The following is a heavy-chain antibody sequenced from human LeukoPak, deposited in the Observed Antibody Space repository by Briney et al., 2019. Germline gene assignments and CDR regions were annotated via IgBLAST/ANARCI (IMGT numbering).Heavy chain of an antibody. J-gene: IGHJ6*03. CDR1: GYTFTGYY. CDR2: INPNSGGT. V-gene: IGHV1-2*02. D-gene: IGHD6-19*01. Sequence: ASVKVSCKASGYTFTGYYMHWVRQAPGQGLEWMGWINPNSGGTNYAQKFQGRVTMTRDTSISTAYMELSRLRSDDTAVYYCARGRSSGWYLDVWGKETTVTVSS. CDR3: ARGRSSGWYLDV.